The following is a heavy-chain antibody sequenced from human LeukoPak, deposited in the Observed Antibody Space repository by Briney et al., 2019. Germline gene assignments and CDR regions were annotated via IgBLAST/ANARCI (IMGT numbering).Heavy chain of an antibody. D-gene: IGHD3-22*01. CDR3: ARDPRLAMISARDDQ. V-gene: IGHV1-18*01. CDR1: GYTFTSYG. J-gene: IGHJ4*02. Sequence: ASVKVSCKASGYTFTSYGISWVRQAPGQGLEWMGWIRAYNGNTNYAQKLQGRVTMTTDTSTSTAYMELRSLRSDDTAVYYCARDPRLAMISARDDQWGQGTLVTVSS. CDR2: IRAYNGNT.